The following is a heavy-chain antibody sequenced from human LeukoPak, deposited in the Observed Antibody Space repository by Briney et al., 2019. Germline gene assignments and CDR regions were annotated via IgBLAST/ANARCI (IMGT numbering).Heavy chain of an antibody. CDR2: ITGSGGGT. J-gene: IGHJ5*02. CDR1: GFTFSNYA. CDR3: ARAEDSSGYYVPNWFDP. D-gene: IGHD3-22*01. V-gene: IGHV3-23*01. Sequence: PGGSLRLSCAASGFTFSNYALHWVRQAPGKGLEWVSAITGSGGGTYFADSVKGRFTISRDNSKNTLYLQMNSLRAEDTAVYYCARAEDSSGYYVPNWFDPWGQGTLVTVSS.